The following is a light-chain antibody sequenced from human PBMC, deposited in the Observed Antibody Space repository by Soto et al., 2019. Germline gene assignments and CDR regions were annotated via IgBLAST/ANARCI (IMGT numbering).Light chain of an antibody. CDR1: QSLVYSNGNAY. V-gene: IGKV2-30*01. J-gene: IGKJ1*01. CDR3: VQGTHWPWT. Sequence: DAVLTQSPLSLPVTLGQPAAISCRSSQSLVYSNGNAYLIWLQQGPGQSPRRLIYKVSTRDAGVPERFSGSGSGSYSKLRIRRVEAEDVGLYYCVQGTHWPWTFGKGTKVEIK. CDR2: KVS.